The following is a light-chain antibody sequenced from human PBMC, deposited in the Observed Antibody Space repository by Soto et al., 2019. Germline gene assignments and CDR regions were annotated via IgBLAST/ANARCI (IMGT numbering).Light chain of an antibody. J-gene: IGLJ1*01. V-gene: IGLV2-14*03. CDR3: SSYTTSNTRQIV. Sequence: QSALTQQASVSGSPGQSITISCTGTSSDVGGYNYVSWYQHHPGKAPKLMIFDVSNRPSGVSNRFSGSKSGNTASLTISGLQPEDEADYYCSSYTTSNTRQIVFGTGTKVNV. CDR1: SSDVGGYNY. CDR2: DVS.